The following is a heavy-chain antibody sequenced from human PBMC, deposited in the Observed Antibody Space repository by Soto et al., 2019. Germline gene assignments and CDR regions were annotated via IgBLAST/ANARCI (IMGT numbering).Heavy chain of an antibody. Sequence: PSETLSLTCTVSGGSISSYYWSWIRQPPGKGLEWIGYIYYSGSTNYNPSLKSRVTISVDTSKNQFSLKMSSVTATDTAVYYCARGYNYDFGLDYWGQGTLVTVSS. J-gene: IGHJ4*02. CDR3: ARGYNYDFGLDY. CDR2: IYYSGST. V-gene: IGHV4-59*08. D-gene: IGHD5-18*01. CDR1: GGSISSYY.